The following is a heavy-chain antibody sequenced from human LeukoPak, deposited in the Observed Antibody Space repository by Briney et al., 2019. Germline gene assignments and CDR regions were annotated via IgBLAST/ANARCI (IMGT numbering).Heavy chain of an antibody. V-gene: IGHV1-2*02. D-gene: IGHD3-22*01. CDR1: GYTFTGYY. CDR3: ARDSPSDYYDSSGYDY. CDR2: INPKSGGT. J-gene: IGHJ4*02. Sequence: ASVKVSCKASGYTFTGYYMHWVRQAPGQGLEWMGWINPKSGGTNYAQKFQGRVTMTRDTSISTAYMELSSLRSDDTAAYYCARDSPSDYYDSSGYDYWGQGTLVTVSS.